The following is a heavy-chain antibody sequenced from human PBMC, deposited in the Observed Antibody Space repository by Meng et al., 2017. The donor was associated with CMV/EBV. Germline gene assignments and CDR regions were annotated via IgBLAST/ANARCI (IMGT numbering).Heavy chain of an antibody. CDR2: IKSKTDGGTT. J-gene: IGHJ4*02. V-gene: IGHV3-15*01. CDR3: TSTIGYYYDSSGYYLDY. D-gene: IGHD3-22*01. CDR1: GFTFSNAW. Sequence: GESLKISCAASGFTFSNAWMSRVRQAPGKGLEWVGRIKSKTDGGTTDYAAPVKGRFTISRDDSKNTLYLQMNSLKTEDTAVYYCTSTIGYYYDSSGYYLDYWGQGTLVTVSS.